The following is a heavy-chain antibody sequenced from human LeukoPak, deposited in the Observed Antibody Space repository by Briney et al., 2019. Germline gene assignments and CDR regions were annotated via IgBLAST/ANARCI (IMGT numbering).Heavy chain of an antibody. D-gene: IGHD3-10*01. CDR2: IYPGDSDT. Sequence: GESLKISCMGSGYSFTSYWIGWVRQMPGKGLEWMWIIYPGDSDTRYSLYYQGQVAISADKSISTAYLQWSSLKASDTAMYYCARIMVRGVIPVYNWFDPWGQGTLVTVSS. J-gene: IGHJ5*02. CDR1: GYSFTSYW. V-gene: IGHV5-51*01. CDR3: ARIMVRGVIPVYNWFDP.